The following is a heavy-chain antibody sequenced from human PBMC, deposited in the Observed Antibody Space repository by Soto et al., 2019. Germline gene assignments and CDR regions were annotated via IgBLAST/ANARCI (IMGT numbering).Heavy chain of an antibody. D-gene: IGHD2-15*01. J-gene: IGHJ4*02. CDR3: ATDRLYCSGGSCPFDY. CDR1: GYTLTELS. CDR2: FDPEDGET. Sequence: VASVKVSCKVSGYTLTELSMHWVRQAPGKGLEWMGGFDPEDGETIYAQKFQGRVTMTEDTSTDTAYMELSSLRSEDTAVYYCATDRLYCSGGSCPFDYWGQGTLVTVSS. V-gene: IGHV1-24*01.